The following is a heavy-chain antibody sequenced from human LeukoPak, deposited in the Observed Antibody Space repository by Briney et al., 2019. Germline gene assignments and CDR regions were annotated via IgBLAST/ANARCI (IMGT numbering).Heavy chain of an antibody. J-gene: IGHJ4*02. CDR2: IKSKTDGGTT. Sequence: GGSLRLSCAASGFIFSNYRMNWVRQAPGKGLEWVGRIKSKTDGGTTDYAAPVKGRFTISRDDSKNTLYLQMNSLKTEDTAVYYCTTGPPSGSFDYWGQGTLVTVSS. V-gene: IGHV3-15*01. CDR3: TTGPPSGSFDY. CDR1: GFIFSNYR. D-gene: IGHD1-26*01.